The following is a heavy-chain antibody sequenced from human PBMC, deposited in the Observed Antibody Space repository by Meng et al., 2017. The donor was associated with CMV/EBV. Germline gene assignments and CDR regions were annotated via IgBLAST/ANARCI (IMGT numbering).Heavy chain of an antibody. J-gene: IGHJ1*01. CDR3: ARDRWVGATRFFQH. CDR2: IKQDGSEK. D-gene: IGHD1-26*01. Sequence: GESLKISCAASGFTFSSYAMHWVRQAPGKGLEWVANIKQDGSEKYYVDSVKGRFTISRDNAKNSLYLQMNSLRAEDTAVYYCARDRWVGATRFFQHWGQGTLVTVSS. V-gene: IGHV3-7*01. CDR1: GFTFSSYA.